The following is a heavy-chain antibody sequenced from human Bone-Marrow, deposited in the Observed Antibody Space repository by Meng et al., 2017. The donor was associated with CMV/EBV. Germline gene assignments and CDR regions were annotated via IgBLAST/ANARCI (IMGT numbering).Heavy chain of an antibody. D-gene: IGHD3-3*01. CDR1: GITFSSYA. CDR3: ARANDFWSGYNYYYYGMDV. J-gene: IGHJ6*02. V-gene: IGHV3-30*04. CDR2: ISYDGSNK. Sequence: GESLKISCAASGITFSSYAMHWVRQAPGKGLEWVAVISYDGSNKYYADSVKGRFTISRDNSKNTLYLQMNSLRAEDTAVYYCARANDFWSGYNYYYYGMDVWGQRTTVTVSS.